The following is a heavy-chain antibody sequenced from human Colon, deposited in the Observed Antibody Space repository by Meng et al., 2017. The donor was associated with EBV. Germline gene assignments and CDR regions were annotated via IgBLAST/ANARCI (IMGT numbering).Heavy chain of an antibody. CDR1: GLIFSSYG. CDR3: AREGDLTAVDY. V-gene: IGHV3-33*01. D-gene: IGHD3-16*01. J-gene: IGHJ4*02. CDR2: IWYDGNNK. Sequence: HLVGSGGGVGQPGKCLRLSCAADGLIFSSYGIDWVRQAPGKGLEWVAVIWYDGNNKYYGDSVKGRFTISKDNSKNTVYLEMNSLRAEDTAVYYCAREGDLTAVDYWGQGTLVTVSS.